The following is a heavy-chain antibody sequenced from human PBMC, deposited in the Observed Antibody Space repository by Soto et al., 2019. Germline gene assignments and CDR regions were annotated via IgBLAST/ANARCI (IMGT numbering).Heavy chain of an antibody. CDR1: GFTVSSNY. CDR3: ARMVGYYYYGMDV. D-gene: IGHD1-26*01. Sequence: ESGGGLIQPGGSLRLSCAASGFTVSSNYMSWVRQAPGKGLEWVSVIYSGGSTYYADSVKGRFTISRDNSKNTLYLQMNSLRAEDTAVYYCARMVGYYYYGMDVWGQGTTVTVSS. CDR2: IYSGGST. J-gene: IGHJ6*02. V-gene: IGHV3-53*01.